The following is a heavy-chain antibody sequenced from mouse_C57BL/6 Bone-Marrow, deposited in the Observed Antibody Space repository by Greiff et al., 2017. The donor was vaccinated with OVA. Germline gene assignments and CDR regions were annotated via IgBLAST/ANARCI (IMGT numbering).Heavy chain of an antibody. J-gene: IGHJ3*01. V-gene: IGHV2-6*01. D-gene: IGHD2-5*01. CDR2: IWGVGST. CDR3: ASYYYSNPFAY. CDR1: GFSLTSYG. Sequence: QVQLQQSGPGLVAPSQSLSITCTVSGFSLTSYGVDWVRQSPGKGLEWLGVIWGVGSTNYNSDLKSRLSISKDNSKSQVFLKMNSLQTDDTAMYYCASYYYSNPFAYWGQGTRVTVSA.